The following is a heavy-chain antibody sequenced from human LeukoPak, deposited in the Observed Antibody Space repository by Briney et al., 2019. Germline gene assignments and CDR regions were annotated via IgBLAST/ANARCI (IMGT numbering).Heavy chain of an antibody. CDR2: IRNKANSYTT. D-gene: IGHD2-15*01. CDR1: GFTFSDHY. V-gene: IGHV3-72*01. CDR3: AKAHPRSRFDS. J-gene: IGHJ4*02. Sequence: PGGSLRLSCAASGFTFSDHYMDWVRQAPGKGRDWVGRIRNKANSYTTEYAASVKGRFTISRDDSKNSLYLQMNSLKIEDTAVYYCAKAHPRSRFDSWGQGTLVTVSS.